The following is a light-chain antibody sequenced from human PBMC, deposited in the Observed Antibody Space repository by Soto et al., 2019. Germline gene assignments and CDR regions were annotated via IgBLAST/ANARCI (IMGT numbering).Light chain of an antibody. CDR1: QSVTSNY. Sequence: EIVLTQSPGTLSLSPGERATLSCRASQSVTSNYIAWYQQKPGQAPRLLIFGASIRDTGIPDRFSGRGSGTVFTLTIDRLEPEDFPVYYCQQYGSSPGTFGPGTKVEIK. V-gene: IGKV3-20*01. J-gene: IGKJ1*01. CDR3: QQYGSSPGT. CDR2: GAS.